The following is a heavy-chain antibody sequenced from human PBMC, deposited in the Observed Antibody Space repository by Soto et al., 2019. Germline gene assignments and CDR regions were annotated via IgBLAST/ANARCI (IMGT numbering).Heavy chain of an antibody. V-gene: IGHV4-39*01. J-gene: IGHJ4*02. CDR2: MYYSGST. CDR3: ARHSHYGDYGY. D-gene: IGHD4-17*01. CDR1: GGSISTADYY. Sequence: QLQLQESGTGLVKPSETLSLTCAVSGGSISTADYYWGWIRQPPRKGLEWIGSMYYSGSTSYNPSLKSRVTIDVDTSKNQFSLRLSSVTAADTAVYYCARHSHYGDYGYWGLGTLVTVSS.